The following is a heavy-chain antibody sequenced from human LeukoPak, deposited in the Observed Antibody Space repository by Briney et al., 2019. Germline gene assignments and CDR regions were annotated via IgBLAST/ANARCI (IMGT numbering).Heavy chain of an antibody. CDR2: IYHSGST. CDR1: GGSISSGGYY. J-gene: IGHJ4*02. Sequence: SETLSLTCTVSGGSISSGGYYWSWIRQPPGKGLEWIGYIYHSGSTYYNPSLKSRVTISVDRSMNQFYLKLTSVTAADTAVYYCARDRSYYYGSGEHISSPTLDYWGQGTLVTVSS. D-gene: IGHD3-10*01. CDR3: ARDRSYYYGSGEHISSPTLDY. V-gene: IGHV4-30-2*01.